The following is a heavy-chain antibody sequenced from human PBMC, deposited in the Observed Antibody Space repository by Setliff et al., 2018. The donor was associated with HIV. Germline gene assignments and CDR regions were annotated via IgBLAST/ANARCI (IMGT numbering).Heavy chain of an antibody. CDR1: GGSISSGSYY. D-gene: IGHD6-25*01. V-gene: IGHV4-61*02. CDR3: ARYSPRGYTLTGPY. J-gene: IGHJ4*02. Sequence: SETLSLTCTVSGGSISSGSYYWNWIWQPAGKGLEWIGRIYTSGSTNYNPSLKSRVTISVDTSKNQFSLKLTSVTAADTAVYYCARYSPRGYTLTGPYWGQGTLVTVSS. CDR2: IYTSGST.